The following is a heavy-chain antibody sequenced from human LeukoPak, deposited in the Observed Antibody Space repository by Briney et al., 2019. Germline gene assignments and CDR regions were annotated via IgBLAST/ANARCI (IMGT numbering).Heavy chain of an antibody. CDR2: VSYSGST. D-gene: IGHD1-1*01. CDR3: AGAQMELDY. V-gene: IGHV4-39*07. CDR1: GSISHTNYY. Sequence: PSETLSLTCSVSGSISHTNYYWSWIRQPAGKGLEWIGSVSYSGSTYYNPSLKSRVTISVDTSKNQFSLKLSSVTAADTAVYYCAGAQMELDYWGQGTLVTVSS. J-gene: IGHJ4*02.